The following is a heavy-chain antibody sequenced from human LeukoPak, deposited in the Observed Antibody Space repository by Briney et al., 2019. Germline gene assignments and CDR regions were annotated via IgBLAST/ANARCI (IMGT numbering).Heavy chain of an antibody. CDR3: ARDNPYYDFWSGHYYYYYYMDV. V-gene: IGHV1-8*03. CDR1: GYTFTSYD. J-gene: IGHJ6*03. Sequence: GASVKVSCKASGYTFTSYDINWLRQATGQGLEWMGWMNPNSGNTGYAQKFQGRVTITRNTSISTAYMELSSLRSEDTAVYYCARDNPYYDFWSGHYYYYYYMDVWGKGTTVTVSS. CDR2: MNPNSGNT. D-gene: IGHD3-3*01.